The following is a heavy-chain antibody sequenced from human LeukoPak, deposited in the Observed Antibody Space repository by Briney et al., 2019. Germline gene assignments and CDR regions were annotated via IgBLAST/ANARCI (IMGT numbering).Heavy chain of an antibody. J-gene: IGHJ5*02. Sequence: PSETLSLTCAVYGGPFSGYYWSWIRQPPGKGLEWIGEINHSGSTNYNPSLKSRVTISVDTSKNQFSLKLSSVTAADTAVYYCARGTMRLVGLRFLEWSPRFDPWGQGTLVTVSS. D-gene: IGHD3-3*01. V-gene: IGHV4-34*01. CDR3: ARGTMRLVGLRFLEWSPRFDP. CDR2: INHSGST. CDR1: GGPFSGYY.